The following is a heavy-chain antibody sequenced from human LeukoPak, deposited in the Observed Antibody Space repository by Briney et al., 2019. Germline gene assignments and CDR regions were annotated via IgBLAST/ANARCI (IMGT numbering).Heavy chain of an antibody. D-gene: IGHD3-3*01. CDR2: INHSGST. CDR1: XGXFXGYY. CDR3: ARGGLRFLEWLRSGFDP. Sequence: SETXSLTXAVXXGXFXGYYWSWIRQPPGKGLEWIGEINHSGSTNYNPSLKSRVTISVDTSKNQFSLKLSSVTAADTAVYYCARGGLRFLEWLRSGFDPWGQGTLVTVSS. J-gene: IGHJ5*02. V-gene: IGHV4-34*01.